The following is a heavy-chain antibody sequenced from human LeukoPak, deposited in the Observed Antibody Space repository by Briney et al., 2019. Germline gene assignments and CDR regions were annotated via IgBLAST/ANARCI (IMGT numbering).Heavy chain of an antibody. V-gene: IGHV3-74*01. CDR3: AKDGRTTATY. CDR2: INSDGSIT. D-gene: IGHD4-11*01. Sequence: PGGSLRLSCAASGFTSNNYWMHWVRQAPGKGLVWVSRINSDGSITTYADSVKGRFTISRDNSKNTLYLQMNSLRPEDTAVYYCAKDGRTTATYWGQGTLVTVSS. J-gene: IGHJ4*02. CDR1: GFTSNNYW.